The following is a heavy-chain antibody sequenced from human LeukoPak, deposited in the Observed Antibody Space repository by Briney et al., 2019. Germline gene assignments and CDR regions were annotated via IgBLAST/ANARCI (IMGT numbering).Heavy chain of an antibody. CDR2: IYYTGST. J-gene: IGHJ5*01. D-gene: IGHD3-10*01. CDR1: GGSISTYF. CDR3: ARDMVREPYNWFES. V-gene: IGHV4-59*01. Sequence: PSETLSLTCTVSGGSISTYFWGWIRQPPGKGLEWIGYIYYTGSTYYSSSLKSRVTISMDASKNQFSLKLISVTAADAAVYYCARDMVREPYNWFESWGQGTLVTVAS.